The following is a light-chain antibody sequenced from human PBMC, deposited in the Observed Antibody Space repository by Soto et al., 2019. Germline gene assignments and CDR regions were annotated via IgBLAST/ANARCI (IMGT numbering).Light chain of an antibody. Sequence: QAVVTQPTSASGTPGQTVTISCSGSTSNIGSHFVYWYQQLPGTAPKLLIDKDNRRPSGVPDRFSGSKSGTSASLAIRGLRSEDEADYHCATWDDSLSCPVFGGGTQLTVL. CDR1: TSNIGSHF. J-gene: IGLJ2*01. CDR3: ATWDDSLSCPV. CDR2: KDN. V-gene: IGLV1-47*01.